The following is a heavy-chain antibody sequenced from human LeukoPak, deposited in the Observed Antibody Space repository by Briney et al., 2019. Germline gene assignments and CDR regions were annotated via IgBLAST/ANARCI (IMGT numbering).Heavy chain of an antibody. CDR3: ARDRYSSSWSDWYFDL. CDR2: ISYDGSNK. CDR1: GFTFSSYA. V-gene: IGHV3-30-3*01. Sequence: GGSLRLSCAASGFTFSSYAMHWVRQAPGKGLEWVAVISYDGSNKYYADSVKGRFTISRDNSKNTLYLQMNSLRAEDTAVYYCARDRYSSSWSDWYFDLWGRGTLVTVSS. D-gene: IGHD6-13*01. J-gene: IGHJ2*01.